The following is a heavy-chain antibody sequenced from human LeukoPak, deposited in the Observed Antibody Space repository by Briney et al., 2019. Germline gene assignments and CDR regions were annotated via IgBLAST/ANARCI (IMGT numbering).Heavy chain of an antibody. V-gene: IGHV1-2*04. CDR3: ARAYSYGLLDAFDI. CDR1: GYTFTGYY. D-gene: IGHD5-18*01. CDR2: INPNSGGT. Sequence: ASVKVSCKASGYTFTGYYMHWVRQAPGQGLEWMGWINPNSGGTNYAQKFQGWVTMTRDTSISTAYMELSRLRSDDTAVYYCARAYSYGLLDAFDIWGQGTMVTVSS. J-gene: IGHJ3*02.